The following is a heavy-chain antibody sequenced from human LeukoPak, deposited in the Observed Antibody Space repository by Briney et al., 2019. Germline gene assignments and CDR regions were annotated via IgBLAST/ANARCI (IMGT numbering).Heavy chain of an antibody. D-gene: IGHD6-19*01. J-gene: IGHJ4*02. V-gene: IGHV1-69*13. Sequence: SVTVSCTASGHTFTSYYMHWVRQAPGQGLEWMGGIIPIFGTANYAQKFQGRVTITADESTSTAYMELSSLRSEDTAVYYCARGIAVAVTGFDYWGQGTLVTVSS. CDR2: IIPIFGTA. CDR1: GHTFTSYY. CDR3: ARGIAVAVTGFDY.